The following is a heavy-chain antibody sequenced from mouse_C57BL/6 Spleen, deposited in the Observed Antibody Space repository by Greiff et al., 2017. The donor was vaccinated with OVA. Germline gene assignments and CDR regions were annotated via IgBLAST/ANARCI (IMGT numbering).Heavy chain of an antibody. V-gene: IGHV14-2*01. CDR2: IDPEDGET. D-gene: IGHD1-1*01. J-gene: IGHJ3*01. CDR1: GFNINDYY. Sequence: VQLQQSGAELVKPGASVKLSCTASGFNINDYYMHWVKQRTEQGLEWVGRIDPEDGETKYAPKFQGKATITADTSSNTASLQLSSLTSEDTAVYYCARRGVYGSSPWFDDWGQGTLVTVSA. CDR3: ARRGVYGSSPWFDD.